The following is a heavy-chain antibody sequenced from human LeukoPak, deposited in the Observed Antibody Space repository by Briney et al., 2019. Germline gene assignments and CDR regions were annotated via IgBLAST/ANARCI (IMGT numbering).Heavy chain of an antibody. V-gene: IGHV4-34*01. CDR1: GGSFSGYY. D-gene: IGHD3-9*01. CDR3: ASPLRYFDWLP. Sequence: SETLSLTCAAYGGSFSGYYWSWIRQPPGKGLEWIGEINHSGSTNYNPSLKSRVTISVDTSKNQFSLKLSSVTAADTAVYYCASPLRYFDWLPWGQGTLVTVSS. CDR2: INHSGST. J-gene: IGHJ5*02.